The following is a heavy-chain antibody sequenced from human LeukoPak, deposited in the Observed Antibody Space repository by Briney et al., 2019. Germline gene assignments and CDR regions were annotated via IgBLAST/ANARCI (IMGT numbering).Heavy chain of an antibody. Sequence: SETLSLTCAVYGGSFSGYYWSWIRQPPGKGLEWIGEINHSGSTNYNPSLKSRVTISVDTSKNQFSLKLSSVTAADTAVYYCARVNGRRDGYKRFDYWGQGTLVTVSS. CDR3: ARVNGRRDGYKRFDY. CDR2: INHSGST. CDR1: GGSFSGYY. V-gene: IGHV4-34*01. D-gene: IGHD5-24*01. J-gene: IGHJ4*02.